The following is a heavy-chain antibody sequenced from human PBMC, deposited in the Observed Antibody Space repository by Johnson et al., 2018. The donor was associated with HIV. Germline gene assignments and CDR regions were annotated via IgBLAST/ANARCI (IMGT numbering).Heavy chain of an antibody. CDR1: GFTFSSYG. V-gene: IGHV3-30*02. CDR3: AKESRYYYDSSGYVSDAFDI. D-gene: IGHD3-22*01. CDR2: IRYDGSYK. Sequence: QVQLVESGGGVVQPGGSLRLSCAASGFTFSSYGMHWVRQAPGKGLEWVAFIRYDGSYKYYADSVKGRFTISRDNSKNTLYLQMNSLRDEDTAVYYCAKESRYYYDSSGYVSDAFDIWGQGTMVTVSS. J-gene: IGHJ3*02.